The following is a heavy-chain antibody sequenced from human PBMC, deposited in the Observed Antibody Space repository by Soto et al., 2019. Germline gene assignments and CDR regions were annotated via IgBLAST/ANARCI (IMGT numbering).Heavy chain of an antibody. CDR2: TYYKSKWNN. V-gene: IGHV6-1*01. J-gene: IGHJ6*02. CDR1: GDXVSSNSGG. Sequence: PXQXLSLTCVISGDXVSSNSGGWNWIRQSPSRGLEWLGRTYYKSKWNNDYALSVKSRITINPETSKNQFSLHMYSVTTEDTAVYYCTGITWFRGMDVWGQGTPGTVSS. CDR3: TGITWFRGMDV. D-gene: IGHD3-10*01.